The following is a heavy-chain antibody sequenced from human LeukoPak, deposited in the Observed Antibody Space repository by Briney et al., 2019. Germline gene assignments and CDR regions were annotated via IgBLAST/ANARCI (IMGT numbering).Heavy chain of an antibody. V-gene: IGHV1-2*02. J-gene: IGHJ6*02. CDR1: GYTFTGYY. CDR3: AREVVGCSSTSCRLPYYYYYGMDV. Sequence: GASVKVSCKASGYTFTGYYMHWVRQAPGQGLEWMGWINPNSGGTNYAQKFQGRVTMTRDTSISTAYMELSRLRSDDTAVYYCAREVVGCSSTSCRLPYYYYYGMDVWGQGTTVTVSS. D-gene: IGHD2-2*01. CDR2: INPNSGGT.